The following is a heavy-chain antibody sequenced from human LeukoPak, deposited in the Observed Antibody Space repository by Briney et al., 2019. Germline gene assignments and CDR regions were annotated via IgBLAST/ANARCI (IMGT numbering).Heavy chain of an antibody. J-gene: IGHJ4*02. CDR1: GYTFTSYG. D-gene: IGHD3-22*01. CDR3: ARDRYYDSSGYYGRDY. V-gene: IGHV1-18*01. Sequence: RASVKVSCKASGYTFTSYGISWVRQARGQGLEWMGWISAYNGNTNYAHSLQGRVTMTTDTSASTAYMELRSLSSDDTAVYYCARDRYYDSSGYYGRDYWGQGTLVTVSP. CDR2: ISAYNGNT.